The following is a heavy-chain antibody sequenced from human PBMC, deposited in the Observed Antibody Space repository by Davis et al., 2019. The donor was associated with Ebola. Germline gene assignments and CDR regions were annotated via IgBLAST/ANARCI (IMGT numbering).Heavy chain of an antibody. J-gene: IGHJ3*01. V-gene: IGHV3-64*02. CDR1: GFIFNNYA. CDR3: ARSGYIFGYDAFDV. D-gene: IGHD5-18*01. Sequence: PGGSLRLSCAASGFIFNNYAMHWVRQAPGKGLQYVPSISSDGDGTSYADSVKDRFIVSRDNSKNTLSLQMGSLRAEDTGVYYCARSGYIFGYDAFDVWGQGTLVTVSS. CDR2: ISSDGDGT.